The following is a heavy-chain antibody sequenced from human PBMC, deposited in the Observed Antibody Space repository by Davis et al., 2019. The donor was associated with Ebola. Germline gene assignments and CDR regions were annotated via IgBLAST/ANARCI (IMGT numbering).Heavy chain of an antibody. Sequence: GGPLRLSCAASGFTFSSYGMHWVRKAPGKGLEWVAFIRYDGSNKYYADSVKGRFTISRDNSKNTLYLQMNSLRAEDTAVYYCAKRSGYSSSWYNFDYWGQGTLVTVSS. D-gene: IGHD6-13*01. CDR2: IRYDGSNK. CDR3: AKRSGYSSSWYNFDY. V-gene: IGHV3-30*02. J-gene: IGHJ4*02. CDR1: GFTFSSYG.